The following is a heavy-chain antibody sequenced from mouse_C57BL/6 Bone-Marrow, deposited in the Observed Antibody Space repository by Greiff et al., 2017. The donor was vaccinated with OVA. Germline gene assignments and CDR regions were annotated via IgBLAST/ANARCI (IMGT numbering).Heavy chain of an antibody. CDR2: INPNNGGT. CDR1: GYTFTDYY. J-gene: IGHJ3*01. D-gene: IGHD1-1*01. Sequence: VQLQQSGPELVKPGASVKISCKASGYTFTDYYMNWVKQSHGKSLEWIGDINPNNGGTSYNQKFKGKATLTVDKSSSTAYMELRSLTSEDSAVYYCARWGLLAWFAYWGQGTLVTVSA. CDR3: ARWGLLAWFAY. V-gene: IGHV1-26*01.